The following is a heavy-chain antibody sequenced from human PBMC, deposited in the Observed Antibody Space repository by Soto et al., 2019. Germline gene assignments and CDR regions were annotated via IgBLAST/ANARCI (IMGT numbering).Heavy chain of an antibody. CDR3: ATNTAWATISTDYGMDV. Sequence: PGESLKISCKGSGYSFTSYWISWVRQMPGKGLEWMGRIDPSDSYTNYSPSFQGHVTISADKSISTAYLQWSSLKASDTAMYYCATNTAWATISTDYGMDVWGQGTTVTVSS. V-gene: IGHV5-10-1*01. J-gene: IGHJ6*02. D-gene: IGHD5-12*01. CDR2: IDPSDSYT. CDR1: GYSFTSYW.